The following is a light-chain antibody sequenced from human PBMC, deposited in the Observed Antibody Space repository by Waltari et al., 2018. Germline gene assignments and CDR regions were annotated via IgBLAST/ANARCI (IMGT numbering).Light chain of an antibody. CDR3: QQLNSYPPYT. J-gene: IGKJ2*01. CDR1: QGISSY. Sequence: DIQLTQSPSFLSASVGDRVTITCRASQGISSYLAWYQQKPGNAPKLLIYAASTLQSGVPSRFSGSGSETEFTLTISSLQPEDFATYYCQQLNSYPPYTFGQGTKLEIK. V-gene: IGKV1-9*01. CDR2: AAS.